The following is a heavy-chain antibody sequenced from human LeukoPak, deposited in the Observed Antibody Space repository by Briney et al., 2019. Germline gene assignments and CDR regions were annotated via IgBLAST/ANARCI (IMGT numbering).Heavy chain of an antibody. D-gene: IGHD3-16*01. V-gene: IGHV3-66*04. CDR2: IYSRGGT. J-gene: IGHJ4*02. Sequence: GGSLRLSCAVSEFTVSNNFMTWVRQAPGKGLECVSIIYSRGGTYYADSVRGRFTISRDNAKNSLYLQTNSLRAEDTAVYYCARLWGDATIFDYWGQGTLVTVSS. CDR1: EFTVSNNF. CDR3: ARLWGDATIFDY.